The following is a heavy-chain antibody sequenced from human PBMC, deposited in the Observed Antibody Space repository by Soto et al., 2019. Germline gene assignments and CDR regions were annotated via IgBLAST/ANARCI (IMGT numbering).Heavy chain of an antibody. J-gene: IGHJ4*02. V-gene: IGHV1-69*02. D-gene: IGHD6-19*01. CDR2: IIPILGIA. CDR3: ANCPISSGCDY. Sequence: QVQLVQSGAEVKKPGSSVKVSCKASGGTFSSYTISWVRQAPGQGLEWMGRIIPILGIANYAQKFQGRVTITADKSTITAYMELSSLRSEDTAVYYCANCPISSGCDYWGQGTLVTVSS. CDR1: GGTFSSYT.